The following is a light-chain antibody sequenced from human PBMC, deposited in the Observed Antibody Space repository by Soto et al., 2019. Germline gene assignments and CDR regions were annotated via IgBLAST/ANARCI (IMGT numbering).Light chain of an antibody. CDR3: SSYAGSSSYV. V-gene: IGLV2-23*02. J-gene: IGLJ1*01. Sequence: QSVLTQPASVSGSPGQSITISCTGTSSDIGNYKLVSWFQQHPGKAPRLIIFAVTERPAGIPVRFSGSKSGNTASLTISGLQAEDEADYYCSSYAGSSSYVFGTGTKVTVL. CDR1: SSDIGNYKL. CDR2: AVT.